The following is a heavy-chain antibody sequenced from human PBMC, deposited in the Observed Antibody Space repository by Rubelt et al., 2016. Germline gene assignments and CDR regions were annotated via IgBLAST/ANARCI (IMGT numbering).Heavy chain of an antibody. D-gene: IGHD3-22*01. CDR3: ARGKEGLGVTMMDY. CDR1: GGSFSGYY. J-gene: IGHJ4*02. Sequence: QVQLQQWGAGLLKPSETLSLTCAVYGGSFSGYYWSWIRQPPGTGLEWIGEINHSGSTNYNPSLKSRVTISVDTSKNQFSPKLSSVTAADTAVYYCARGKEGLGVTMMDYWGQGTLVTVSS. CDR2: INHSGST. V-gene: IGHV4-34*01.